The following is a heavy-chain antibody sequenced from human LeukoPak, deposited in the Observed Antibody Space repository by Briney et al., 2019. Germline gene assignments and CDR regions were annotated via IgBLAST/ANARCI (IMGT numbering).Heavy chain of an antibody. CDR1: GFTFSSYG. D-gene: IGHD6-13*01. Sequence: QAGGSLRLSCAASGFTFSSYGMHWVRQAPGKELEWVAVISYDGSDKYYADSVKGRFTIPRDNSKNTLYLQMNSLRAEDTAVYYCAKDQDIAAAAYYFDYWGQGTLVTVSS. J-gene: IGHJ4*02. CDR3: AKDQDIAAAAYYFDY. V-gene: IGHV3-30*18. CDR2: ISYDGSDK.